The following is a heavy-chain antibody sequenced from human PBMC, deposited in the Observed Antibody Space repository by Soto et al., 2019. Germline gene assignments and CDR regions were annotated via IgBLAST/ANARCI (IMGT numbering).Heavy chain of an antibody. D-gene: IGHD3-22*01. CDR3: ARVYYYDSSGYPGY. V-gene: IGHV3-53*02. J-gene: IGHJ4*02. Sequence: EVQLVETGGGLIQPGGSLRLSCAASGFTVSSNYMSWVRQAPGKGLEWVSVIYSGGSTYYADSVKGRFTISRDNSKNTLYLQMNSLRAEDTAVYYCARVYYYDSSGYPGYWGQGTLVTVSS. CDR1: GFTVSSNY. CDR2: IYSGGST.